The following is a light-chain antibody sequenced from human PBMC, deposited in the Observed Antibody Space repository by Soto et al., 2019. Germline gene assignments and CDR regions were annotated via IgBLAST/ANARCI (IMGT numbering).Light chain of an antibody. J-gene: IGKJ1*01. Sequence: EIVLTHSPVTLSFSPLERATLSFSSSQSVSAYLAWFQQKAGQPPRLLIYDASDRASGVPPRFSGSGSGTDFTLTITGLEPEDSAVYYCQHRSNWPWKFGQGTKVDIK. CDR3: QHRSNWPWK. CDR2: DAS. CDR1: QSVSAY. V-gene: IGKV3-11*01.